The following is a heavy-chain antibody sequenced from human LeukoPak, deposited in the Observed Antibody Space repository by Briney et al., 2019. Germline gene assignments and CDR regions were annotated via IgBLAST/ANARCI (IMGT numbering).Heavy chain of an antibody. CDR1: GYTFTGYY. V-gene: IGHV1-2*02. CDR2: INPNSGDT. CDR3: ARELLDRRGGVYAFDI. Sequence: ASVKVSCKASGYTFTGYYVHLVRQAPGQGLEWMAWINPNSGDTKYVQKLQGRVTMTRDTSISTAYMELRRLRSDDTAVYYCARELLDRRGGVYAFDIWGQGTMVTVSS. D-gene: IGHD3-3*01. J-gene: IGHJ3*02.